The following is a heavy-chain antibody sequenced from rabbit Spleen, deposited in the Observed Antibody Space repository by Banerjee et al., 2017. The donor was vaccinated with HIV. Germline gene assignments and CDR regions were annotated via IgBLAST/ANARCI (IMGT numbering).Heavy chain of an antibody. V-gene: IGHV1S40*01. J-gene: IGHJ4*01. D-gene: IGHD3-1*01. CDR1: GFSFSSGYD. Sequence: QSLEESGGGLVKPGAALTLTCTASGFSFSSGYDMCWVRQAPGKGLEWIACIYAGSSGGIWYASWAKGRFTISKTSSTTVDLKMTSLTAADTATYFCARRLNVDGLRQFNLWGPGTLVTVS. CDR2: IYAGSSGGI. CDR3: ARRLNVDGLRQFNL.